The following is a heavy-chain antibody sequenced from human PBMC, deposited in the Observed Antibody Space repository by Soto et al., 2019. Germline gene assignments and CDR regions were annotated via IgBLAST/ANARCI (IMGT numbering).Heavy chain of an antibody. CDR2: ISGGGGST. Sequence: EVQLLESGGGLVRAGGSLRLSCAASGFIFSSYAMSWVRQAPGKGLEWVSVISGGGGSTYYADSVKGRFTISRDNSKDTLSLQMNSLRPEDTAIYYCAKKNGGRYSLPVDYWGQGTLVTVSS. CDR3: AKKNGGRYSLPVDY. CDR1: GFIFSSYA. D-gene: IGHD1-26*01. J-gene: IGHJ4*02. V-gene: IGHV3-23*01.